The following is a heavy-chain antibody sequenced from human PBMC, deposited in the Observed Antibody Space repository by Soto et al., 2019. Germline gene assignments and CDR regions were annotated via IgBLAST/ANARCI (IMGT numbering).Heavy chain of an antibody. D-gene: IGHD5-12*01. CDR3: AIVDNDVTPTPQDV. V-gene: IGHV1-18*01. J-gene: IGHJ6*02. CDR1: GYIFVNYG. Sequence: QVQLVQSGDEMKKPGASVRVSCKASGYIFVNYGIAWVRQAPGQGLEWMGWISPYTGDTHSASKVQGRLTMTTDTSTSTAYMDLGSLTSDDTAVYYCAIVDNDVTPTPQDVWGQGSTVTVSS. CDR2: ISPYTGDT.